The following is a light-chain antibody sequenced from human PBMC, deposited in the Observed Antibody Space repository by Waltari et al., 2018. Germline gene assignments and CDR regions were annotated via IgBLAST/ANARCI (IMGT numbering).Light chain of an antibody. V-gene: IGKV3-11*01. CDR1: LSVSST. CDR3: QQYSKWPLT. CDR2: GAS. J-gene: IGKJ4*01. Sequence: EIVLTQSPATLSLSQGEGATLSCRASLSVSSTLAWYQQKPGQAPRLLIHGASSRATGIPARFRGSGSGTDFTLTISSLEPEEFAVYYCQQYSKWPLTFGGGTKVEIK.